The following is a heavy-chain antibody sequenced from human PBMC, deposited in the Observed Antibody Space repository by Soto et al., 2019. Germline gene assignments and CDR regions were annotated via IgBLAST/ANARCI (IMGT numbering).Heavy chain of an antibody. D-gene: IGHD4-17*01. CDR3: ARESPSGDYEV. Sequence: PSETLSLTCTVSGGSISSYYWSWTRQPPGKGLEWIGYIYYSGSTNYNPSLKSRVTISVDTSKNQFSLKLSSVTAADTAVYYCARESPSGDYEVWGQGTLVTVSS. CDR1: GGSISSYY. CDR2: IYYSGST. J-gene: IGHJ4*02. V-gene: IGHV4-59*01.